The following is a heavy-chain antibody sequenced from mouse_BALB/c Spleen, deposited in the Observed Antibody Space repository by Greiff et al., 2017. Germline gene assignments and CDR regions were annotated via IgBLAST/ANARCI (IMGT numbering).Heavy chain of an antibody. CDR2: ISYSGST. Sequence: VQLKESGPGLVKPSQSLSLTCTVTGYSITSDYAWNWIRQFPGNKLEWMGYISYSGSTSYNPSLKSRISITRDTSKNQFFLQLNSVTTEDTATYYCARRGYLYAMDYWGQGTSVTVSS. J-gene: IGHJ4*01. V-gene: IGHV3-2*02. CDR1: GYSITSDYA. CDR3: ARRGYLYAMDY.